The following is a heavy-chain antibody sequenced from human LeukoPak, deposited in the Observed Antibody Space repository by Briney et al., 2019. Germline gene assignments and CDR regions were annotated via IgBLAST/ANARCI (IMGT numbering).Heavy chain of an antibody. CDR2: INHSGSA. CDR3: ARRGLVIPAAIRAFDI. V-gene: IGHV4-34*01. J-gene: IGHJ3*02. Sequence: SETLSLTCVVYGGSFSGYYWSWIRQPPGKGLEWIGEINHSGSANHNPSLKSRVTISVDTSKNQFSLKLSSVTAADTAVYYCARRGLVIPAAIRAFDIWGQGTMVTVSS. CDR1: GGSFSGYY. D-gene: IGHD2-2*02.